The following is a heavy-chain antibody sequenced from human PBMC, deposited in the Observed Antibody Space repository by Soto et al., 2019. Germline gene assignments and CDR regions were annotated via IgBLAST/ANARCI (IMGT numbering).Heavy chain of an antibody. CDR3: ARGPLGYCSGGSCS. J-gene: IGHJ4*02. Sequence: GGSLRLSCAASGFTVSSNYMSWVRQAPGKGLEWVSVIYSGGSTYYADSVKGRFTISRDNSKNTLYLQMNSLRAEDTAVYYCARGPLGYCSGGSCSWGQGTLVTVSS. CDR1: GFTVSSNY. D-gene: IGHD2-15*01. CDR2: IYSGGST. V-gene: IGHV3-66*01.